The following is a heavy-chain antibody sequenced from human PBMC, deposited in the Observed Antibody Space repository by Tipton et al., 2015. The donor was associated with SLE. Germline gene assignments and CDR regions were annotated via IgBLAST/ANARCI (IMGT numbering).Heavy chain of an antibody. CDR2: IRYDGSNK. CDR1: GLTFSSYG. D-gene: IGHD2-15*01. Sequence: GSLRLSCAASGLTFSSYGMHWVRQAPGKGLEWVAFIRYDGSNKYYADSVKGRFTISRDNSKNTLYLQMHSLRAEDTAVYYCAKGTDVVVVAAIDYWGQGTLVTVSS. CDR3: AKGTDVVVVAAIDY. V-gene: IGHV3-30*02. J-gene: IGHJ4*02.